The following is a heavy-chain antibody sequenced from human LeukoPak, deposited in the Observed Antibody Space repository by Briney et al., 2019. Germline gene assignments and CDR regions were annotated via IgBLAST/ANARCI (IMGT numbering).Heavy chain of an antibody. CDR3: AKEITSGNS. CDR1: GFIFSSDV. V-gene: IGHV3-23*01. Sequence: QPGGSLRLSCVASGFIFSSDVMTCVRQAPGKGLEWVSGISANSGDSTFYAASVKGRFTITRDNSKNTLYLQMNSVRAEDTAVYYCAKEITSGNSWGQGTLVTVSS. D-gene: IGHD1-14*01. J-gene: IGHJ4*02. CDR2: ISANSGDST.